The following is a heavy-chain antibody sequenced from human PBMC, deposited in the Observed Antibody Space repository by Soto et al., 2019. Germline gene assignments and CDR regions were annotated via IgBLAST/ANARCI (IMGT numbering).Heavy chain of an antibody. CDR2: IYHVGIT. CDR3: ARRHISRYQFDY. CDR1: GGSVSSSQW. V-gene: IGHV4-4*02. D-gene: IGHD6-25*01. J-gene: IGHJ4*02. Sequence: SETLSLTCAVSGGSVSSSQWWTWVRQAPGKGLEWLGEIYHVGITKYNPSLKILVTFSVDKSNNHFSLNLRSVTAADTAVYYCARRHISRYQFDYWGQGTLVTVS.